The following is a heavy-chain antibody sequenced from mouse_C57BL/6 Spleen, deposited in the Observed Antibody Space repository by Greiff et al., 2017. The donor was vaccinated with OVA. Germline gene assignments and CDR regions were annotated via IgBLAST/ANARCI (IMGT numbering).Heavy chain of an antibody. Sequence: QVQLQQPGAELVRPGTSVKLSCKASGYTFTSYWMHWVKQRPGQGLEWIGVIDPSDSYTNYNQKFKGKATLTVDTSSSTAYMQLSSLTSEDSAVYYCARIYYCNPWFAYWGQGTLVTVSA. CDR1: GYTFTSYW. V-gene: IGHV1-59*01. D-gene: IGHD2-1*01. J-gene: IGHJ3*01. CDR2: IDPSDSYT. CDR3: ARIYYCNPWFAY.